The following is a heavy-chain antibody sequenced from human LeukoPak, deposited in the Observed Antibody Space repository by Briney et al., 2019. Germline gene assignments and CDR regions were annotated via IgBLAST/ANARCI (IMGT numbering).Heavy chain of an antibody. D-gene: IGHD4-17*01. CDR3: AKDDYGDSSLRY. CDR2: ISGSGGST. V-gene: IGHV3-23*01. J-gene: IGHJ4*02. Sequence: GGSLRPSCAASGFTFSSYAMSWVRQAPGKGLEWVSAISGSGGSTYYADSVKGRFTISRDNSKNTLYLQMNSLRAEDTAVYYCAKDDYGDSSLRYWGQGTLVTVSS. CDR1: GFTFSSYA.